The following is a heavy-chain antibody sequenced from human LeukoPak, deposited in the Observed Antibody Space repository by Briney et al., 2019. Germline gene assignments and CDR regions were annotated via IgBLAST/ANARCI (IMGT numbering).Heavy chain of an antibody. CDR1: GGSISSYY. CDR2: IYYSGST. CDR3: AREVRGVNPPPYYYGMDV. J-gene: IGHJ6*02. V-gene: IGHV4-59*01. D-gene: IGHD3-10*01. Sequence: SETLSLTCCVSGGSISSYYWSWIRQPPGKGLEWIGYIYYSGSTNYNPSLKSRVTISVDTSKNQFSLKLSSVTAADTAVYYCAREVRGVNPPPYYYGMDVWGQGTTVTVSS.